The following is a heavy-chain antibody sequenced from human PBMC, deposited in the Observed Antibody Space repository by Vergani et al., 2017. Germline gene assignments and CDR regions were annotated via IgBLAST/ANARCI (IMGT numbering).Heavy chain of an antibody. CDR2: INHSGST. D-gene: IGHD3-22*01. Sequence: QVQLQQWGAGLLKPSETLSLTCAVYGWSFSGYYWSWIRQPPGKGLEWIGEINHSGSTNYNPSLKSRVTISVDTSKNQFSLKLSSVTAADTAVYYCARGNYYDSSGYYGTSDFDYWGQGTLVTVSS. J-gene: IGHJ4*02. V-gene: IGHV4-34*01. CDR1: GWSFSGYY. CDR3: ARGNYYDSSGYYGTSDFDY.